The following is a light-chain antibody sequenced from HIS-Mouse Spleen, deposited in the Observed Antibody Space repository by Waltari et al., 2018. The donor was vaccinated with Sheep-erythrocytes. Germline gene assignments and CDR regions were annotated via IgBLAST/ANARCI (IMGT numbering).Light chain of an antibody. V-gene: IGKV1-39*01. Sequence: DIQMTQSPSSLSASVGDRVTITCRASQSISSYLNWYQQKQGKAPKLLIYAASSLQSGVPSRFSVSGSGTDFTLTISSLQPEAFATYYCQQSYSTPQFTFGPGTKVDIE. CDR3: QQSYSTPQFT. CDR1: QSISSY. CDR2: AAS. J-gene: IGKJ3*01.